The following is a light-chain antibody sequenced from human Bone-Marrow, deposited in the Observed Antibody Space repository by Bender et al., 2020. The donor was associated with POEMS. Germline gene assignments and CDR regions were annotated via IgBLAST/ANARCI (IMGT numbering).Light chain of an antibody. CDR2: QDD. CDR1: NLGDKS. Sequence: SYDLTQPPSVSVSPGQTAIIPCSGDNLGDKSACWYQQRPGQSPMLLIYQDDKRPSGMPERLSGANCGNTATLIVSGSQAVEEAAYYGQSWDRTTVVFGGGGKLAV. CDR3: QSWDRTTVV. V-gene: IGLV3-1*01. J-gene: IGLJ2*01.